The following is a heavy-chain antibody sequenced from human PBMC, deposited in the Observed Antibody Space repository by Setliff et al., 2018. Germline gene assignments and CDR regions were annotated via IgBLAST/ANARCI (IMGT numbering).Heavy chain of an antibody. CDR1: GYTFTSYW. V-gene: IGHV5-51*01. D-gene: IGHD6-13*01. CDR2: IYPSDSHT. CDR3: ARALASAGTVFFDY. J-gene: IGHJ4*02. Sequence: GESLKISCKGSGYTFTSYWIGWVRQMPGKGLEWLGIIYPSDSHTRYSPSFQGQVTISADRSISTAYLQWSSLKASDTVMYYCARALASAGTVFFDYWGQGTLVTVSS.